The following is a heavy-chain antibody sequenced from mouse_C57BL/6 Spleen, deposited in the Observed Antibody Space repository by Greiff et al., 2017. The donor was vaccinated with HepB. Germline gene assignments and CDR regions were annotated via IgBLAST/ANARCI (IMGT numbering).Heavy chain of an antibody. CDR2: ISYDGSN. CDR3: ARAFDGSSSFAY. J-gene: IGHJ3*01. V-gene: IGHV3-6*01. D-gene: IGHD1-1*01. CDR1: GYSITSGYY. Sequence: DVKLQESGPGLVKPSQSLSLTCSVTGYSITSGYYWNWIRQFPGNKLEWMGYISYDGSNNYNPSLKNRISITRDTSKNQFFLKLNSVTTEDTATYYCARAFDGSSSFAYWGQGTLVTVSA.